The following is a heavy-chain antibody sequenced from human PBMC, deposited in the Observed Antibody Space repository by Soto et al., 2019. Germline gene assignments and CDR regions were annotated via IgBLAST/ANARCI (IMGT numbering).Heavy chain of an antibody. CDR3: ARHYCGGGGCYYFDY. Sequence: PSETLSLTCAVSGDSISSGGYYWSWIRQHPGKGLEWIGYIYYSGSTYYNPSLESRVTISVDTSKNQFSLKLTSVTAADTAVYYCARHYCGGGGCYYFDYWGQGTLVTVSS. J-gene: IGHJ4*02. CDR2: IYYSGST. V-gene: IGHV4-31*11. CDR1: GDSISSGGYY. D-gene: IGHD2-15*01.